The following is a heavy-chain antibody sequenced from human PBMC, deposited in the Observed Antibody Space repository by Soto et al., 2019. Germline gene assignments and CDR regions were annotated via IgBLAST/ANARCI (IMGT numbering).Heavy chain of an antibody. D-gene: IGHD2-2*01. V-gene: IGHV1-3*01. CDR2: INGGNGQT. J-gene: IGHJ6*02. CDR3: VRDNGYQVLWA. Sequence: QVHLVQSGAEGKKPGASVMVSCKASGYTFTTYAIHWVRQAPGQRLEWMGWINGGNGQTKYSQQFQGRLTFTRDSSASTAYMVLRSLSSEDTAVYYCVRDNGYQVLWAWGPGTTVTVS. CDR1: GYTFTTYA.